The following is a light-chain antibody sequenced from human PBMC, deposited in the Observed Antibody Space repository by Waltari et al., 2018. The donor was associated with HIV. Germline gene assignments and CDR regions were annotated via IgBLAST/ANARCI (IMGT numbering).Light chain of an antibody. J-gene: IGLJ1*01. CDR1: RSHLGTGYH. V-gene: IGLV1-40*01. CDR2: GNT. CDR3: QSYDNSLGIV. Sequence: QSQLTQPPSVSGAPGQRVTISCTGSRSHLGTGYHVHWYQQVPGTAPKLLIHGNTNRPSGVPDRFSGSKSGTSASLAITGLQAEDEADYYCQSYDNSLGIVFGSGTKVTVL.